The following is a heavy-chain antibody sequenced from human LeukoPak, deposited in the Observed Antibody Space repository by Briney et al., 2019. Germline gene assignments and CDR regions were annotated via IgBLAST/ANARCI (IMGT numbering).Heavy chain of an antibody. CDR3: ASLRDGYNC. V-gene: IGHV1-8*02. D-gene: IGHD5-24*01. CDR2: MNPNSGNT. J-gene: IGHJ4*02. Sequence: ASVKVSCKASGGTFSSYAISWVRQAPGQGLEWMGWMNPNSGNTGYAQKFQGRVTMTRNTSISTAYMELSSLRSEDTAVYYCASLRDGYNCWGQGTLVTVSS. CDR1: GGTFSSYA.